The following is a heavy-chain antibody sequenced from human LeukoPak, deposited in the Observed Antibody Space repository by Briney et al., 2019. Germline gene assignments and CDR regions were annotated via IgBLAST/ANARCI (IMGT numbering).Heavy chain of an antibody. D-gene: IGHD4-17*01. CDR1: GFTFDYYG. V-gene: IGHV3-20*04. CDR2: INWNGGST. Sequence: RTGGSLRLSCAASGFTFDYYGMRWVRQATGKGLEWVSGINWNGGSTGYADSVKGRFTISRDNAKNSLYLQMNSLRAEDTALYYCARDRTVTTSLFDYWGQGTLVTVSS. J-gene: IGHJ4*02. CDR3: ARDRTVTTSLFDY.